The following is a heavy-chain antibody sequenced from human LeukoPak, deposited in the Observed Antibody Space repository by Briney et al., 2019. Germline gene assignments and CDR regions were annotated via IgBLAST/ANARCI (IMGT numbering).Heavy chain of an antibody. J-gene: IGHJ4*02. CDR2: ISAYNGNT. Sequence: ASVKVSCKASGGTFSSYAISWVRQAPGQGLEWMGWISAYNGNTNYAQKLQGRVTMTTDTSTSTAYMELRSLRSDDTAVYYCARVPHCSGGSCYGHFDYWGQGTLVTVSS. CDR1: GGTFSSYA. CDR3: ARVPHCSGGSCYGHFDY. D-gene: IGHD2-15*01. V-gene: IGHV1-18*01.